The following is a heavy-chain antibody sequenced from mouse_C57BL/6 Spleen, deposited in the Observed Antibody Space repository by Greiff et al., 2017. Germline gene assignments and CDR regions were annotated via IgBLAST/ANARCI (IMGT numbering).Heavy chain of an antibody. CDR1: GYSITSGYY. CDR3: ARAAQLRFAY. Sequence: EVKLVESGPGLVKPSQSLSLTCSVTGYSITSGYYWNWIRQFPGNKLEWMGYISYDGSNNYNPSLKNRISITRDTSKNQFFLKLNAVTTEDTATYYCARAAQLRFAYWGQGTLVTVSA. V-gene: IGHV3-6*01. CDR2: ISYDGSN. J-gene: IGHJ3*01.